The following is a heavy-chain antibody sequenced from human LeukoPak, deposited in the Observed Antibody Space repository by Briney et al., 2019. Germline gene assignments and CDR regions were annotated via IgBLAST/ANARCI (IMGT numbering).Heavy chain of an antibody. CDR1: GGSFSGYY. D-gene: IGHD6-13*01. J-gene: IGHJ4*02. CDR2: INHSGST. CDR3: ARVRSRYSGSCLYY. Sequence: PSETLSLTCAVYGGSFSGYYWSWIRQPPGKGLEWIGEINHSGSTNYNPSLKSRVTISVDTSKNQFSLKLSSVTAADTAVYYCARVRSRYSGSCLYYWGQGTLVTVSS. V-gene: IGHV4-34*01.